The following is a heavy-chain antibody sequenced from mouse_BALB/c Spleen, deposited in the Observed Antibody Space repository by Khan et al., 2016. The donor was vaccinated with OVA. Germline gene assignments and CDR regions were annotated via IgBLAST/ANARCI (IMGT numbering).Heavy chain of an antibody. CDR2: IWAGGST. Sequence: QVQLKQSGPGLVAPSQSLSITCTVSGFSLTSYGVNWVRQPPGKGLEWLGVIWAGGSTNYNSALMSRLSISKDNSKSQVFLKMNSLQTVDTAMYSCARFYDPCCAMDYWGQGTSVTVSS. CDR3: ARFYDPCCAMDY. V-gene: IGHV2-9*02. CDR1: GFSLTSYG. D-gene: IGHD2-3*01. J-gene: IGHJ4*01.